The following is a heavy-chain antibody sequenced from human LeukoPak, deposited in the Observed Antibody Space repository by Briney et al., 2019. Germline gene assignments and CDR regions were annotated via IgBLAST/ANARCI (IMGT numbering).Heavy chain of an antibody. V-gene: IGHV3-23*01. J-gene: IGHJ4*02. CDR2: ISGSGGST. D-gene: IGHD6-19*01. CDR1: GFTFSSYA. Sequence: GGSLRLSCAASGFTFSSYAMSWVRQAPGKGLEWVSAISGSGGSTYYADSVKGRFTISRDNSKNTLYLQMNSLRAEDTAVYYCARSGPRWYSSGWYNYWGQGTLVTVSS. CDR3: ARSGPRWYSSGWYNY.